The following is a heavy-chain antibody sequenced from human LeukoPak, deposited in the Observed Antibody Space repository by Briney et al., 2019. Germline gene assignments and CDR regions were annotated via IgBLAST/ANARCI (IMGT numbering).Heavy chain of an antibody. J-gene: IGHJ5*02. D-gene: IGHD1-26*01. CDR2: ITGDGTST. V-gene: IGHV3-23*01. Sequence: GGSLRLSCAASGFTFISFGMNWVRQAPGKGLEWVSGITGDGTSTYYADSVKGRFTISRDNSENTVYLQINSLRVEDTALYYCARGHLIGHGSSLRPPSPNNWFDPWGQGTLVTVSS. CDR1: GFTFISFG. CDR3: ARGHLIGHGSSLRPPSPNNWFDP.